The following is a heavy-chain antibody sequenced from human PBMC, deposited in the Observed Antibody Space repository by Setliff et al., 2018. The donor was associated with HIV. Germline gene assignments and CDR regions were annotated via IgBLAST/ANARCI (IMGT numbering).Heavy chain of an antibody. CDR3: ARGYSSGWVDH. CDR2: INHSGIT. D-gene: IGHD6-19*01. CDR1: GGSFSASY. J-gene: IGHJ4*02. V-gene: IGHV4-34*01. Sequence: SETLSLTCAVYGGSFSASYWSWIRQAPGKGLEWIGEINHSGITHFNPSLDTRVTMFADTSKNQFSLTSVNAADTAVYYCARGYSSGWVDHWGQGTLVTVSS.